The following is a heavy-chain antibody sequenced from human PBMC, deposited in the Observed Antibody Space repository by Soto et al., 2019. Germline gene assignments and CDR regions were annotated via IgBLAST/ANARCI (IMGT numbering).Heavy chain of an antibody. Sequence: SETLSLTCTVSGGSISSYYWSWIRQPPGKGLEWIGYIYYSGSTNYNPSLKSRVTISVDTSKNQFSLKLSSVTAADTAVYYCASIPTQLDYGRDVWGQGTTVTVSS. V-gene: IGHV4-59*01. CDR2: IYYSGST. CDR1: GGSISSYY. D-gene: IGHD6-6*01. J-gene: IGHJ6*02. CDR3: ASIPTQLDYGRDV.